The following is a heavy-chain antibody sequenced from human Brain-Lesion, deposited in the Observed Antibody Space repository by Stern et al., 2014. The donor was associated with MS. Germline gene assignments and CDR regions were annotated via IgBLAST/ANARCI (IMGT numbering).Heavy chain of an antibody. CDR1: GGSISSGGYY. J-gene: IGHJ6*02. V-gene: IGHV4-61*02. CDR2: IFNSGST. CDR3: ARGRVVPGFQYYATDV. D-gene: IGHD2-2*01. Sequence: VQLVESGPGLVKPSQTLSLSCTVSGGSISSGGYYWSWLRQPAGKGLEWIGRIFNSGSTSYNPSLNSRVTKSIDQSKHQFSLRLNSMTAADTAVYYCARGRVVPGFQYYATDVWGQGTTVIVSS.